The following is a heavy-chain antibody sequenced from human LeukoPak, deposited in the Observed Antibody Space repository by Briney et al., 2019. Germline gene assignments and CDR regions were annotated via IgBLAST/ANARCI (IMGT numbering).Heavy chain of an antibody. Sequence: SETLSLTCTVSGGSISSYYWSWIRQPPGKGLEWIGYIYYSGSTNYNPSLKSRVTISVDTSKNQFSLKLSSVTAADTGVYYCARHVGYCSGGSCYSMYYYYYGMDVWGQGTTVTVSS. CDR1: GGSISSYY. CDR2: IYYSGST. V-gene: IGHV4-59*08. J-gene: IGHJ6*02. D-gene: IGHD2-15*01. CDR3: ARHVGYCSGGSCYSMYYYYYGMDV.